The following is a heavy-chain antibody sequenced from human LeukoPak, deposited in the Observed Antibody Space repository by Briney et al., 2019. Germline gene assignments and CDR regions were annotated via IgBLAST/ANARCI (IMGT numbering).Heavy chain of an antibody. Sequence: SETLSLTCAVYGGSFSGYYWSWIRQPPGKGLEWIGEINHSGSTNYNPSLKSRVTISVDTSKNQFSLKLSSVTAADTAVYYCARMLAGRGPGLGYYYYYMDVWGKGTTVTVSS. V-gene: IGHV4-34*01. CDR1: GGSFSGYY. J-gene: IGHJ6*03. CDR3: ARMLAGRGPGLGYYYYYMDV. D-gene: IGHD3-16*01. CDR2: INHSGST.